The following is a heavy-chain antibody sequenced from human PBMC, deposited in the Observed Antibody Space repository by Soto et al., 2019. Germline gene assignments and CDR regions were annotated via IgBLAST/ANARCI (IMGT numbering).Heavy chain of an antibody. CDR2: INDSGSSK. V-gene: IGHV3-23*01. CDR3: AKGKGHKCSGGSCYSSGLYYYYGMDV. J-gene: IGHJ6*02. D-gene: IGHD2-15*01. CDR1: GFTFSSYW. Sequence: PGGSLRLSCAASGFTFSSYWMSWVRQAPGKGLEWVSTINDSGSSKYYADSVKGRFTISRDNSKNTLYLQMNSLRAEDTAVYYCAKGKGHKCSGGSCYSSGLYYYYGMDVWGQGTTVTVSS.